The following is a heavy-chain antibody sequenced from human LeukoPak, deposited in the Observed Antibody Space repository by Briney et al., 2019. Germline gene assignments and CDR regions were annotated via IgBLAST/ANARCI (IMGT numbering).Heavy chain of an antibody. D-gene: IGHD3-16*01. Sequence: GASVKVSCKASGGTFSGYAISWVRQAPGQGLEWMGGIIPIFGTANYAQKFQGRVTITADKSTSTAYMELSSLRSEDTAVYYCTWGDSYVLPLDYWGQGTLVTVSS. V-gene: IGHV1-69*06. CDR1: GGTFSGYA. CDR2: IIPIFGTA. J-gene: IGHJ4*02. CDR3: TWGDSYVLPLDY.